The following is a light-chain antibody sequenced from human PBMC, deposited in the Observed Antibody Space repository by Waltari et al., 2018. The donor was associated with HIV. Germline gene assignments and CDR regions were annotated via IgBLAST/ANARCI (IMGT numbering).Light chain of an antibody. CDR2: DVS. Sequence: QSALTQPASVSGSPGQSITISCTGTRSDVGGYNYVPWYQQHPGKAPKIMIYDVSKSPSVFSNRFSGPKSRNTASLTISGLQAEDEADYYCCSYAGSSTYVFGTGTKVTVL. V-gene: IGLV2-23*02. J-gene: IGLJ1*01. CDR1: RSDVGGYNY. CDR3: CSYAGSSTYV.